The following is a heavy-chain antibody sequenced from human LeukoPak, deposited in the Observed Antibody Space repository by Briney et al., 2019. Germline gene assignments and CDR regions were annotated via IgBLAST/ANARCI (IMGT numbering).Heavy chain of an antibody. J-gene: IGHJ4*02. CDR2: MNPNSGNT. CDR1: GYTFTSYD. Sequence: ASVKVSCKASGYTFTSYDINWVRQATGQGLEWLGYMNPNSGNTGSAQKFQGRFTMTWDTSISTAYMELSSLRSEDTAVYYGAREGFDYWGRGTLVTVSS. CDR3: AREGFDY. V-gene: IGHV1-8*01.